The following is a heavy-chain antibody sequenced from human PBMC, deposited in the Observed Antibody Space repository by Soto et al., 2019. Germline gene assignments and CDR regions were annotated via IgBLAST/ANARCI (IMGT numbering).Heavy chain of an antibody. Sequence: QVQLVESGGGVVQPGRSLRLSCAASGFTFTGYDMHWVRQAPGKGLEWVAVISHDGSNKYYADSVKGRFTISRDNSKNTVYLQMNSLRAEDTAVYYCARDQGSGWTDYWGQGTLVTVSS. CDR1: GFTFTGYD. CDR2: ISHDGSNK. D-gene: IGHD6-19*01. CDR3: ARDQGSGWTDY. J-gene: IGHJ4*02. V-gene: IGHV3-30*04.